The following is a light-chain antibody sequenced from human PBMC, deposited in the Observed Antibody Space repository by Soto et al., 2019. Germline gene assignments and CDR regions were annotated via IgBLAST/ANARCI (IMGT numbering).Light chain of an antibody. J-gene: IGKJ1*01. V-gene: IGKV3-20*01. CDR2: DAS. CDR3: QQYGSSRWT. CDR1: QSVSSSY. Sequence: EIVLTQSPATLSLSPGERATLSCRASQSVSSSYLAWYQQKPGQTPRLLIYDASSRATGIPDRFSGSGSGTDFTLTISRLEPEDFAVYYCQQYGSSRWTFGQGTKVEIK.